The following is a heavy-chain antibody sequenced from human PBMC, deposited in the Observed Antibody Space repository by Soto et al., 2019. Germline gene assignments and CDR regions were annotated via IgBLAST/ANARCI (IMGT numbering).Heavy chain of an antibody. J-gene: IGHJ4*02. V-gene: IGHV4-34*01. CDR1: GGSFSGYY. CDR3: ARGARITIFGVVINGYSY. CDR2: INHSGST. D-gene: IGHD3-3*01. Sequence: QVQLQQWGAGLLKPSETLSLTCAVYGGSFSGYYWSWIREPPGKGLAWNGEINHSGSTKYNPSLKSRVTISVDTSKNQFYLKLSSVTAADTAVYYCARGARITIFGVVINGYSYWGQGTLVTVSS.